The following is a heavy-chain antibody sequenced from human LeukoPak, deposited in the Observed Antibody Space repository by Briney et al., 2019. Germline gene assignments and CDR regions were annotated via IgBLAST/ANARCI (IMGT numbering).Heavy chain of an antibody. D-gene: IGHD2-2*02. CDR2: ISYDGSNK. CDR3: AKDSPIQVY. CDR1: GFTFSNYG. J-gene: IGHJ4*02. V-gene: IGHV3-30*18. Sequence: GGSLRLSCAASGFTFSNYGMHWVRQAPGKGLEWVAVISYDGSNKYYADSVKGRFTISRDDSKNTLYLQMNSLRAEDTAVYYCAKDSPIQVYWGQGTLVTVSS.